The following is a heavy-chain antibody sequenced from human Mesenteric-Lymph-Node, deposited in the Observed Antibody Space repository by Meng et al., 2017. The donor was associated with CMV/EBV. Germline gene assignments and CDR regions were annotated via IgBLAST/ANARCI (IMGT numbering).Heavy chain of an antibody. J-gene: IGHJ4*02. CDR3: ARVSSVSSSSL. Sequence: GSLRLSCGVYGGSIIGYFWSWIRQSPGKGLEWIGEISHAGTTSYNPSLKSRVTLSLDMSKNQFSLNLSSVTAADTAVYYCARVSSVSSSSLWGQGTLVTVSS. V-gene: IGHV4-34*01. D-gene: IGHD6-6*01. CDR1: GGSIIGYF. CDR2: ISHAGTT.